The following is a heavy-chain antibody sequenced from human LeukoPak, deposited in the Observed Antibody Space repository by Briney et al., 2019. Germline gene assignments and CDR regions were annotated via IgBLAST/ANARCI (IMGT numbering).Heavy chain of an antibody. Sequence: GGSLRLSYAASGFFFSNYGMHWVRQAPGKGLVWVSRVNSDGRFTKYADSVKGRFTISRDNAKNTLYLQMNSLRAEDTAMYYCVRSDWFDNWGQGTLVTVSS. CDR3: VRSDWFDN. CDR2: VNSDGRFT. V-gene: IGHV3-74*03. J-gene: IGHJ5*02. CDR1: GFFFSNYG.